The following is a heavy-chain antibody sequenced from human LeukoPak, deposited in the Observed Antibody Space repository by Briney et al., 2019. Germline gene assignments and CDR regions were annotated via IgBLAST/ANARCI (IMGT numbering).Heavy chain of an antibody. Sequence: PGGSLRLSRVASGFTFSSYWMSWVRQAPGKGPEWVANIKQESGEIYYVDSVKGRFTISRDNAKNSLYLQMNSLRAEDTAVYYCARDKIVGPTRFDYWGQGILVTVSS. V-gene: IGHV3-7*01. CDR2: IKQESGEI. CDR1: GFTFSSYW. J-gene: IGHJ4*02. D-gene: IGHD1-26*01. CDR3: ARDKIVGPTRFDY.